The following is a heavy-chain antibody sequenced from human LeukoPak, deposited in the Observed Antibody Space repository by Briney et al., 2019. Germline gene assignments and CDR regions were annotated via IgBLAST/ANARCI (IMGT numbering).Heavy chain of an antibody. J-gene: IGHJ6*04. CDR2: IKQDGSEK. V-gene: IGHV3-7*01. CDR1: GFTFSRFW. Sequence: SGGSLRLSCAASGFTFSRFWMSWVRQAPGKGLERVANIKQDGSEKYYVDSVKGRFTISRDNAKNSLYLQMNSLRAEDTAVYYCAELGITMIGGVWGKGTTVTISS. CDR3: AELGITMIGGV. D-gene: IGHD3-10*02.